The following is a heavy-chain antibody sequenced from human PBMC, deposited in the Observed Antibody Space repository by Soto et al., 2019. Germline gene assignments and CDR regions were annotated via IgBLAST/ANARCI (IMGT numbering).Heavy chain of an antibody. CDR2: IIPIFGTA. D-gene: IGHD2-2*01. J-gene: IGHJ6*02. CDR1: GGTFSSYA. CDR3: AREMGRYCISTSCPGDYYYYGMDV. V-gene: IGHV1-69*13. Sequence: SVKVSCKASGGTFSSYAISWVRQAPGQGLEWMGGIIPIFGTANYAQKFQGRVTITADESTSTAYMELSSLRSEDTAVYYCAREMGRYCISTSCPGDYYYYGMDVWGQ.